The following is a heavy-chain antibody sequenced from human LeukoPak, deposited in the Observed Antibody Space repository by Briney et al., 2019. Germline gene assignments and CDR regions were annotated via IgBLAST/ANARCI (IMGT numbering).Heavy chain of an antibody. V-gene: IGHV5-51*01. CDR2: IYPGDSDT. CDR1: GSIFTSYW. Sequence: GASLKISCKGSGSIFTSYWIGWVRPMPGKGLEWMGIIYPGDSDTSYSPSFQGQATISADKSISTAYLQWSSLKASATAMYYCARRSYYYDSSGYYWFDYWGQGTLVTVSS. D-gene: IGHD3-22*01. J-gene: IGHJ4*02. CDR3: ARRSYYYDSSGYYWFDY.